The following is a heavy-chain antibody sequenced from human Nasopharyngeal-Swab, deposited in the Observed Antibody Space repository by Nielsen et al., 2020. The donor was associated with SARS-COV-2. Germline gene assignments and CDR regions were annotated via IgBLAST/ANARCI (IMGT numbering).Heavy chain of an antibody. CDR2: IYSGGST. D-gene: IGHD6-13*01. CDR3: ARAPSSSWPLDY. Sequence: GRQAPGKGLEWVSVIYSGGSTYYADSVKGRFTISRDNSKNTLYLQMNSLRAEDTAVYYCARAPSSSWPLDYWGQGTLVTVSS. V-gene: IGHV3-53*01. J-gene: IGHJ4*02.